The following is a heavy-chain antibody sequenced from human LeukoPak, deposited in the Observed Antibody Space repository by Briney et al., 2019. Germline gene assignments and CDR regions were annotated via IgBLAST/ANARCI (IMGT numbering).Heavy chain of an antibody. Sequence: GGSLRLSCAASGFTFGSFSMKWVRQAPGKGLEWVSSTSGSSTYIYYADSVKGRLTIARDNAKNSLYLQMNSLRAADTAVYYCAREMIGRDYGMDVWGQGTTVTVSS. J-gene: IGHJ6*02. CDR3: AREMIGRDYGMDV. D-gene: IGHD3-22*01. CDR1: GFTFGSFS. CDR2: TSGSSTYI. V-gene: IGHV3-21*01.